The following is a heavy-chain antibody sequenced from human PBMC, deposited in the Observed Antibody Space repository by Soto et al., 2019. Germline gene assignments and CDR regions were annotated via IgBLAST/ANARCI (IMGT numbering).Heavy chain of an antibody. CDR2: INHSGST. D-gene: IGHD3-3*01. CDR3: ARGSGADYDFWSGYRSSYYYMDV. J-gene: IGHJ6*03. CDR1: GGSFSGYY. Sequence: SETLSLTCAVYGGSFSGYYWIWIRQPPGKGLEWIGEINHSGSTNYNPSLKSRVTISVDTSKNQFSLKLSSVTAADTAVYYCARGSGADYDFWSGYRSSYYYMDVWGKGTPVTVSS. V-gene: IGHV4-34*01.